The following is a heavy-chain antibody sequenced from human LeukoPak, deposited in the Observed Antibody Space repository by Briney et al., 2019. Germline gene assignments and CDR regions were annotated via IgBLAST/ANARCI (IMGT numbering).Heavy chain of an antibody. D-gene: IGHD3-10*01. V-gene: IGHV3-21*01. CDR2: ISSSSSYI. J-gene: IGHJ3*02. Sequence: GGSLRLSCAASGFTFSSYSMNWVRQAPGKGLEWVSSISSSSSYIYYADSVKGRFTISRDNAKNSLYLQMNSLRAEDTAVYYCARHLGYGSGSYYKGDAFDIWGQGTMVTVSS. CDR1: GFTFSSYS. CDR3: ARHLGYGSGSYYKGDAFDI.